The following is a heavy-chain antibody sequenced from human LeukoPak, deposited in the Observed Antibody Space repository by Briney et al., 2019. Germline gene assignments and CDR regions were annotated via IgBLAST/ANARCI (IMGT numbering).Heavy chain of an antibody. CDR3: ARDLYYYDSSGYYMDY. CDR1: GFTFSSYA. CDR2: ISYDGSNK. V-gene: IGHV3-30*04. J-gene: IGHJ4*02. Sequence: GGSLRLPCAASGFTFSSYAMHWVRQAPGKGLEWVAVISYDGSNKCYADSVKGRFTISRDNSKNTLYLQMNSLRAEDTAVYYCARDLYYYDSSGYYMDYWGQGTLVTVSS. D-gene: IGHD3-22*01.